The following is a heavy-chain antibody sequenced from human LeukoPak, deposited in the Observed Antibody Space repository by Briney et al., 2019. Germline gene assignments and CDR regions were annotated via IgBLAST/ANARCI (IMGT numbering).Heavy chain of an antibody. Sequence: GGSLRLSCAASGFTFSGYWMHWVRQAPGKGLVWVSLINSDGSSTNYADSVKGRFTISRDNAKNTLYLQVNSLRADDTAVYYCARHLGTYSDHWGQGTLVTVSS. D-gene: IGHD7-27*01. J-gene: IGHJ4*02. CDR3: ARHLGTYSDH. CDR1: GFTFSGYW. CDR2: INSDGSST. V-gene: IGHV3-74*01.